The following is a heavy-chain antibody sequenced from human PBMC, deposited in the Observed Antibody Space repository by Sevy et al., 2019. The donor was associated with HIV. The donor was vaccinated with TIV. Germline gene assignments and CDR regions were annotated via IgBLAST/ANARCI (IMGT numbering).Heavy chain of an antibody. D-gene: IGHD3-16*01. Sequence: SETLSLTCAVSGASVRSDSYYWTWIRQTPGRGLEWIGHISGTTSYNPSLKSRLTISRDTSKKKFSLTLSPVTAADTAVDYCASAKKLADTYYDSTVYYSFAYWGPGTLVTVSS. V-gene: IGHV4-61*01. CDR3: ASAKKLADTYYDSTVYYSFAY. CDR2: ISGTT. J-gene: IGHJ4*02. CDR1: GASVRSDSYY.